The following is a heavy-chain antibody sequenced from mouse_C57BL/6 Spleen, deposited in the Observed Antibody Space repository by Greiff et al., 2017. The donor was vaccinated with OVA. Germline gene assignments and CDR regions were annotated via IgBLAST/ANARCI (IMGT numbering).Heavy chain of an antibody. CDR1: GFNIKDYY. CDR2: IDPEDGET. J-gene: IGHJ2*01. V-gene: IGHV14-2*01. CDR3: ARKFHYYGSSYGGFDY. D-gene: IGHD1-1*01. Sequence: VQLQQSGAELVKPGASVKLSCTASGFNIKDYYMNWVKQRTEQGLEWIGRIDPEDGETKYAPQLQGKATITADTSSNTAYLQLSSLTSEDTAVYYCARKFHYYGSSYGGFDYWGQGTTLTVSS.